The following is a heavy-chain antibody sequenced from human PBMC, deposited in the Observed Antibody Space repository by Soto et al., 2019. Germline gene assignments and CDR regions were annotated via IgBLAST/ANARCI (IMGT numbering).Heavy chain of an antibody. CDR3: ARVVVGDLFDH. V-gene: IGHV3-30-3*01. CDR1: GFTFSSYA. Sequence: QVQLVESGGGVVQPGRSLRLSCAASGFTFSSYAMHWVRQAPGKGLEWVAVISYDGSNKYYADSVKGRFTISRDNSKNTLYLQMNSLRAEDTAVYYCARVVVGDLFDHWGQGTLVTVSS. CDR2: ISYDGSNK. J-gene: IGHJ4*02. D-gene: IGHD2-21*01.